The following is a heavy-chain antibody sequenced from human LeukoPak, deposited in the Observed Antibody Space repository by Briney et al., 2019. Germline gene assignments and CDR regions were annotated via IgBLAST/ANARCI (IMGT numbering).Heavy chain of an antibody. CDR2: IKQDGSEN. D-gene: IGHD2-2*01. V-gene: IGHV3-7*01. J-gene: IGHJ4*02. CDR1: GFTFNTYY. CDR3: ARERYCTSATCYVGVPFDS. Sequence: GGSLRLSCAASGFTFNTYYMTWVRQAPGKGLEWVAGIKQDGSENYYMDSVKGRFTISRDNSRNSLYLQMNSLRAEDTAVYFCARERYCTSATCYVGVPFDSWGQGTLVTVPS.